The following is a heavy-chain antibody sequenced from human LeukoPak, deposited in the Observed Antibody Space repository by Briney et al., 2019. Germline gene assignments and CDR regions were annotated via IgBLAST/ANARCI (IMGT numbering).Heavy chain of an antibody. Sequence: GGSLRLSCAASGFTFSSYAMSWARQAPEKGLEWVSAISGSGASTYYADSVKGRFTISRDNSKNTLYLQMHSLRAEDTAVYYCARDRPPDYWGQGTLVTVSS. CDR1: GFTFSSYA. J-gene: IGHJ4*02. CDR2: ISGSGAST. CDR3: ARDRPPDY. V-gene: IGHV3-23*01.